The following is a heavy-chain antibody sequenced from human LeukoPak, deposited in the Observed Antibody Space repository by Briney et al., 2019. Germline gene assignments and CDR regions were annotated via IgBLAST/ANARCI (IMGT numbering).Heavy chain of an antibody. CDR3: AIWTSGNY. CDR2: MDPTGSQK. CDR1: PFTFNGSW. V-gene: IGHV3-7*01. D-gene: IGHD1-1*01. J-gene: IGHJ4*02. Sequence: GGSLRLSCADSPFTFNGSWMNWVRQAPGKGLEWVANMDPTGSQKFYVDSVKGRFTISKDNPGASLYLDMHSLRAEDAAIYYCAIWTSGNYWGQGTLVTVSS.